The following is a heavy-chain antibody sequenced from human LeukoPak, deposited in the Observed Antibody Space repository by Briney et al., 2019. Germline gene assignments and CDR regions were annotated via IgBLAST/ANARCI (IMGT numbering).Heavy chain of an antibody. J-gene: IGHJ4*02. CDR1: GDSISPYL. V-gene: IGHV4-59*08. CDR2: IYYSGST. CDR3: ARRQTYFDY. Sequence: WETLSLTCTVSGDSISPYLWRWIRRPTGKGLEWIGYIYYSGSTNYRPSLQSRVTISVDTSKNQFSLELSSVTAADTAVYYCARRQTYFDYWGQGTLVTVSS.